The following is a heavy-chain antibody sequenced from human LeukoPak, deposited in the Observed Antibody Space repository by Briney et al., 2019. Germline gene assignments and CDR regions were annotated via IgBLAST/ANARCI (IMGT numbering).Heavy chain of an antibody. Sequence: ASVKVSCKASGYTFTSYGISWVRQAPGQGLEWMGWISAYNGNTNYAQKLQGRVTMTTDTSTSTAYMELRSLRSDDPAVYYCARQGDYYDSSGYYLFDYWGQGTLVTVSS. V-gene: IGHV1-18*01. CDR2: ISAYNGNT. CDR1: GYTFTSYG. CDR3: ARQGDYYDSSGYYLFDY. J-gene: IGHJ4*02. D-gene: IGHD3-22*01.